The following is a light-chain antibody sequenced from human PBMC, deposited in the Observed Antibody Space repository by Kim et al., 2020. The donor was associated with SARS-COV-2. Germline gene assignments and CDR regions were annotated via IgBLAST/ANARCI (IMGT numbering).Light chain of an antibody. J-gene: IGLJ3*02. CDR3: KSYDSSNPSWV. Sequence: TGPIYRSRSRGRLASNYVQGYQQRPGNAPTTVIYEDNQGPSVVPDRFSGSIDTCYNSASLTISGLKTEDEADYYCKSYDSSNPSWVFGGGTQLTVL. CDR2: EDN. V-gene: IGLV6-57*03. CDR1: RGRLASNY.